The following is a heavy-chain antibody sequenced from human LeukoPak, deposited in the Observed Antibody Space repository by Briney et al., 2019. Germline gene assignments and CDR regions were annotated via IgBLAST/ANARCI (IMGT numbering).Heavy chain of an antibody. V-gene: IGHV3-21*01. CDR3: ARGREVEMATTFDY. CDR1: GFTFSSYS. CDR2: ISSSSSYI. Sequence: AGGSLRLSCAASGFTFSSYSMNWVRQAPGKGLEWVSSISSSSSYIYYADSVKGRFTISRDNAKNSLYLQMNRLKAEETAVYYCARGREVEMATTFDYWGQGTLVTVSS. D-gene: IGHD5-24*01. J-gene: IGHJ4*02.